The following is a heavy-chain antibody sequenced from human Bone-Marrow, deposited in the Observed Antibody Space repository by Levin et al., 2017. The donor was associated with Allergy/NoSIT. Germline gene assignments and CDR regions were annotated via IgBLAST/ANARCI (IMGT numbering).Heavy chain of an antibody. CDR3: GREAVAGQLSNPCDI. Sequence: GESLKISCVASGFTFGNYAMNWVRQDPGKGLEWVAAISSDGNRKHYGDSVTGRFTISRDNSKDTLYLQMNGLGAEDTATYFCGREAVAGQLSNPCDIWGQGTVVTVSS. CDR2: ISSDGNRK. J-gene: IGHJ3*02. CDR1: GFTFGNYA. D-gene: IGHD6-19*01. V-gene: IGHV3-30*04.